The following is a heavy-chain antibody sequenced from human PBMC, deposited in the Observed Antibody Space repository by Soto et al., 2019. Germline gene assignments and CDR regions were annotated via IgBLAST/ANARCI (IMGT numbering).Heavy chain of an antibody. Sequence: QVQLVESGGGVVQPGRSLRLSCAASGFTFSSYGMHWVRQAPGKGLEWVAVISYDGSNKYYADSVKGRFTISRDNSKNTLYLQMNSLRAEDTAVYYCAKGVAVAGSPLDYWGQGTLVTVSS. CDR2: ISYDGSNK. J-gene: IGHJ4*02. CDR3: AKGVAVAGSPLDY. D-gene: IGHD6-19*01. CDR1: GFTFSSYG. V-gene: IGHV3-30*18.